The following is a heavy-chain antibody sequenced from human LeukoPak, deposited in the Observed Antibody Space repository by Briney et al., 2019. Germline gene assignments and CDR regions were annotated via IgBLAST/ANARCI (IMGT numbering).Heavy chain of an antibody. CDR3: TRAQKWLRDHDAFDI. V-gene: IGHV3-49*04. CDR1: GFTFGDYA. D-gene: IGHD5-12*01. J-gene: IGHJ3*02. Sequence: PGGSLRLPCTASGFTFGDYAMSWVRQAPGKGLEWVGFIRSKAYGGTTEYAASVKGRFTISRDDSKSIAYLQMNSLKTEDTAVYYCTRAQKWLRDHDAFDIWGQGTMVTVSS. CDR2: IRSKAYGGTT.